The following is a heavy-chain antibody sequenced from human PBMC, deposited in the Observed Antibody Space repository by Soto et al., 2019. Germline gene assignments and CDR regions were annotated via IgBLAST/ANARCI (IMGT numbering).Heavy chain of an antibody. CDR1: GYIFTTYA. D-gene: IGHD3-16*01. CDR3: AREPPGEWYFDY. J-gene: IGHJ4*02. V-gene: IGHV1-3*05. Sequence: QVQLVQSGAEEKKPGASVKVSCKASGYIFTTYAMHWVRQAPGQRLEWMGWIHAGNGNTRYSQNFQGRVTITRDASANTAYMEMSSLRSEDTAVYYCAREPPGEWYFDYWGQGTLVTVSS. CDR2: IHAGNGNT.